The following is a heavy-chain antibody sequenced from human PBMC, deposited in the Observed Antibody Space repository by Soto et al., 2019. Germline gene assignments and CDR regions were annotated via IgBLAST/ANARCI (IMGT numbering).Heavy chain of an antibody. Sequence: XSVKVSFKASGYTFTSSDINLVRQPTGQGLEWMGWMNPNSGNTGYAQKFQGRVTMTRNTSISTAYMELSSLRSEDTAVYYCARGWRGSWHGDYYYYMDVWGKGTTVTVSS. CDR3: ARGWRGSWHGDYYYYMDV. D-gene: IGHD6-13*01. CDR1: GYTFTSSD. CDR2: MNPNSGNT. V-gene: IGHV1-8*01. J-gene: IGHJ6*03.